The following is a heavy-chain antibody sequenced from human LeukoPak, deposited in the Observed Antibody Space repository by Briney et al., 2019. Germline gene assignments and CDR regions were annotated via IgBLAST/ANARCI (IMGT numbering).Heavy chain of an antibody. J-gene: IGHJ4*02. Sequence: GGSLRLSCAASGFTFSSYSMSWVRQAPGKGLEWVSSISSSSTYIYYADSVKGRFTVSRDNAKNSLYLQMNSLRAEDTAVYYRTGLGHSSSDIDYWGQGTLVTVSS. CDR2: ISSSSTYI. CDR1: GFTFSSYS. CDR3: TGLGHSSSDIDY. V-gene: IGHV3-21*01. D-gene: IGHD6-13*01.